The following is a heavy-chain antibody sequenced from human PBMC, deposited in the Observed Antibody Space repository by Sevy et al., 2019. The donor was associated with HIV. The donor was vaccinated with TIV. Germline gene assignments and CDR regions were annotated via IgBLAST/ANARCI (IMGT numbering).Heavy chain of an antibody. D-gene: IGHD1-26*01. CDR3: ARHRNPSGATGGFDS. CDR1: GDSIISNIHY. CDR2: IYYTGRT. J-gene: IGHJ4*02. Sequence: SETLSLTCTVSGDSIISNIHYWGWIRQSPGKGLEWIGSIYYTGRTYYSPSLKSRVTVSIDTSKNQFSLNLNSVTAADTAVYSCARHRNPSGATGGFDSWGRGTLVTVSS. V-gene: IGHV4-39*01.